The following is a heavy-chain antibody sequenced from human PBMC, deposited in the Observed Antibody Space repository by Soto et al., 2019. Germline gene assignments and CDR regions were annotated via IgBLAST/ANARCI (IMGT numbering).Heavy chain of an antibody. CDR2: IYPGDSDT. D-gene: IGHD3-10*01. J-gene: IGHJ6*02. V-gene: IGHV5-51*01. Sequence: LGESLKISCKGSGSILTSYWMGWVRQMPGKGLEWMGIIYPGDSDTRYSPSFQGQVTISAAKSISTAYLQWSSLKASDTAMYYCAGGGVRGVITRTRDYYRMDVWGQGTTVTVSS. CDR3: AGGGVRGVITRTRDYYRMDV. CDR1: GSILTSYW.